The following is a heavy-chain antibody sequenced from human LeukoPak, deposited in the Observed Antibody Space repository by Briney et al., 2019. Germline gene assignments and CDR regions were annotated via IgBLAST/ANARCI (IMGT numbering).Heavy chain of an antibody. CDR3: ARDTAMVDPYYYYGMDV. D-gene: IGHD5-18*01. J-gene: IGHJ6*01. Sequence: SVNVSCKASGGTFSSYAISWVRQAPGQGLEWMGGIIPIFGTANYAQKFQGRVTITADESTSTAYMELSSLRSEDTAVYYCARDTAMVDPYYYYGMDVWGQGTTVTVSS. CDR1: GGTFSSYA. CDR2: IIPIFGTA. V-gene: IGHV1-69*01.